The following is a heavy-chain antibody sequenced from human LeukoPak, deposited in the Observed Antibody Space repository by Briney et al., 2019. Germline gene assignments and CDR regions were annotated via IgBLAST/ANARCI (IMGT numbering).Heavy chain of an antibody. Sequence: ASVKVSCKASGYTFTSYGISRVRQAPGQGLEWMGWISAYNGNTNYAQKLQGRVTMTTDTSTSTAYMELRSLRSDDTAVYYCARGCSSTSCYHFRWFDPWGQGTLVTVSS. CDR1: GYTFTSYG. V-gene: IGHV1-18*01. J-gene: IGHJ5*02. CDR3: ARGCSSTSCYHFRWFDP. CDR2: ISAYNGNT. D-gene: IGHD2-2*01.